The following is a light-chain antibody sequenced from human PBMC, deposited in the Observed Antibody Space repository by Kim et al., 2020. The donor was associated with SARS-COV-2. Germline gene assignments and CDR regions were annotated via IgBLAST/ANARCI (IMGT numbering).Light chain of an antibody. J-gene: IGLJ2*01. V-gene: IGLV1-51*01. CDR1: SSNIGNNY. Sequence: GQKVTISCSGSSSNIGNNYVSWYQQLPGAAPKLLIYDNNKRPSGIPDRFSGSKSATSATLDITGLQTGDEADYYCGTWDSSLSAVVFGGGTKLTVL. CDR3: GTWDSSLSAVV. CDR2: DNN.